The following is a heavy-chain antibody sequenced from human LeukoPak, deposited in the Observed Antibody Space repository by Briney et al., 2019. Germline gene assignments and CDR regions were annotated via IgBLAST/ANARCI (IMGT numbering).Heavy chain of an antibody. Sequence: GGSLRLSCAASGFTFSTYSMNWVRQAPGKGLEWVSYISSSSDTISYADSVKGRFTISRDNAKNSLYLQMNSLRDEDTAVYYCARDRRGAWDFDPWGQGTRVTVSS. CDR2: ISSSSDTI. D-gene: IGHD1-26*01. CDR3: ARDRRGAWDFDP. V-gene: IGHV3-48*02. J-gene: IGHJ5*02. CDR1: GFTFSTYS.